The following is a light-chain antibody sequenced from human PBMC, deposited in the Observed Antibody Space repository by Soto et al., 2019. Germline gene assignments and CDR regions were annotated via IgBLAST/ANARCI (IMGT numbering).Light chain of an antibody. J-gene: IGKJ1*01. Sequence: EIVMTQSPATLSVSPGERATLSCRASQSVSSNLAWYQQKPGQAPRLLIYGASTRATGIPARFSGSRSGTEFTLTISRLQSEDFAVYHCQQYNNWLTWTFGQGTKVDIK. CDR2: GAS. CDR3: QQYNNWLTWT. CDR1: QSVSSN. V-gene: IGKV3-15*01.